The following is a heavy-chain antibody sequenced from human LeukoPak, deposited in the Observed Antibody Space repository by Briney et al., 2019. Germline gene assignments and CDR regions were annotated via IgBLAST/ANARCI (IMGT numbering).Heavy chain of an antibody. CDR2: IRSSGSAK. Sequence: IRSSGSAKYYAPSAKGRFTISRDDSKSTLYLQMNSLRAEDTAVYYCAKRVATQPSYYFDYWGQGTLVTVSS. V-gene: IGHV3-30*02. CDR3: AKRVATQPSYYFDY. J-gene: IGHJ4*02. D-gene: IGHD5-12*01.